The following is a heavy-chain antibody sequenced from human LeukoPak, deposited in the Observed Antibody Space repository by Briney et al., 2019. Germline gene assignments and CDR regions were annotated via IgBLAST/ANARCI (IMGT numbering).Heavy chain of an antibody. D-gene: IGHD4-17*01. J-gene: IGHJ5*02. CDR2: ISSSSSTI. CDR3: ARGFDYGDYPWFDP. Sequence: TGGSLRLSCAASGFSFSNYAMSWVRQAPGKGLEWVSYISSSSSTIYYADSVKGRFTISRDNAKNSLYLQMNSLRDEDTAVYYCARGFDYGDYPWFDPWGQGTLVTVSS. CDR1: GFSFSNYA. V-gene: IGHV3-48*02.